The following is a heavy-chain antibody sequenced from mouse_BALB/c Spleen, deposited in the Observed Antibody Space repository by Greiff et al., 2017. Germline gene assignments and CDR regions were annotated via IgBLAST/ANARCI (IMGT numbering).Heavy chain of an antibody. CDR2: IRNKANGYST. CDR1: GFTFTDYY. Sequence: DVQLVESGGGLVQPGGSLRLSCATSGFTFTDYYMSWVRQPPGKALEWLGFIRNKANGYSTAYSASVKGRFTISRDNSQSILYLQMNTLRAEDSATYYCARDRTTSYYYAMDYWGQGTSVTVSS. V-gene: IGHV7-3*02. CDR3: ARDRTTSYYYAMDY. D-gene: IGHD2-12*01. J-gene: IGHJ4*01.